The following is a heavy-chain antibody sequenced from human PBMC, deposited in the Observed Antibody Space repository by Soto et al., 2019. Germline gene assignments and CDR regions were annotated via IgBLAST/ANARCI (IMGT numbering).Heavy chain of an antibody. J-gene: IGHJ6*02. D-gene: IGHD1-7*01. CDR3: AGGLSRATGKFLDWNYGYYYYYGMDV. Sequence: PSETLSLTCAVFGGSFSGYYWSWIRQPPGKGLEWIGEINHSGSTNYNPSLKSRVTISVDTSKNQFSLKLSSVTAADTAVYYCAGGLSRATGKFLDWNYGYYYYYGMDVWGQGTTVTVSS. CDR1: GGSFSGYY. CDR2: INHSGST. V-gene: IGHV4-34*01.